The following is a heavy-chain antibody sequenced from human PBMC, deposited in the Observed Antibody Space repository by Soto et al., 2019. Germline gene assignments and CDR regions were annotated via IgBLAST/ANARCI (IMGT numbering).Heavy chain of an antibody. D-gene: IGHD3-16*01. CDR2: VSFDGSKI. J-gene: IGHJ3*02. V-gene: IGHV3-30*04. Sequence: GGSLSLSCAASAFIFSSYPMHWVRQAPGKGLEWVAKVSFDGSKIYYADSVKGRFTISRDNSKNTLYLQMNSLRAEGTAIYYCARAYADTFDIWGQGTMVTVSS. CDR3: ARAYADTFDI. CDR1: AFIFSSYP.